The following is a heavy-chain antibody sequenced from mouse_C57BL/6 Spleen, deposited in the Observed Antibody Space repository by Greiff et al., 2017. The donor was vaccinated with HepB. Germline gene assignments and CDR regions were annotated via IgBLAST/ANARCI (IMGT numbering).Heavy chain of an antibody. CDR3: ARSLNLAWFAY. Sequence: EVQVVESGPELVKPGASVKIPCKASGYTFTDYNMDWVKQSHGKSLEWIGDINPNNGGTIYNQKFKGKATLTVDKSSSTAYMELRSLTSEDTAVYYCARSLNLAWFAYWGQGTLVTVSA. V-gene: IGHV1-18*01. D-gene: IGHD1-3*01. CDR1: GYTFTDYN. CDR2: INPNNGGT. J-gene: IGHJ3*01.